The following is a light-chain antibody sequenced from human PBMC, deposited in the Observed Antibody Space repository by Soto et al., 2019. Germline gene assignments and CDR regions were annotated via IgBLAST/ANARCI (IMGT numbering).Light chain of an antibody. J-gene: IGKJ1*01. CDR3: KQYYITPQT. CDR2: WAS. CDR1: QSVLYSSNNKNY. Sequence: DIVMTQSPDSLAVSLGERATINCKSSQSVLYSSNNKNYLAWYQQKPGQPPKLLIYWASTRESGVPDRFSGSGSGTDFSLNISSLQAEDVAVYYCKQYYITPQTFGQGTKVEIK. V-gene: IGKV4-1*01.